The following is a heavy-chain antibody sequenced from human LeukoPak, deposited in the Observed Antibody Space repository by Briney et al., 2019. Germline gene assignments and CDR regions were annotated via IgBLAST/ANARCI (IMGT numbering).Heavy chain of an antibody. J-gene: IGHJ4*02. D-gene: IGHD3-22*01. CDR3: ARSDYYDSSGYLY. Sequence: SSETQSLTCAVYGGSFSGYYWSWIRQPPGKGLEWIGEINHSGSTNYNPSLKSRVTISVDTSKNQFSLKLSSVTAADTAVYYCARSDYYDSSGYLYWGQGTLVTVSS. CDR1: GGSFSGYY. CDR2: INHSGST. V-gene: IGHV4-34*01.